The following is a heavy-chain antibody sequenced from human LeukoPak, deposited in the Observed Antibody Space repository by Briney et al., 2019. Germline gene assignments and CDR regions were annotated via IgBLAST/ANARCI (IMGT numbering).Heavy chain of an antibody. CDR1: GYTFTSCG. CDR2: ISAYNGNT. Sequence: ASVKVSCKASGYTFTSCGSSWVRQAPGQGLEWMGWISAYNGNTNYAQKLQGRVTMTTDTSTSTAYMELRSLRSDDAAVYYCARVPVGCSSTSCYSDPWGQGTLVTVSS. CDR3: ARVPVGCSSTSCYSDP. V-gene: IGHV1-18*01. D-gene: IGHD2-2*01. J-gene: IGHJ5*02.